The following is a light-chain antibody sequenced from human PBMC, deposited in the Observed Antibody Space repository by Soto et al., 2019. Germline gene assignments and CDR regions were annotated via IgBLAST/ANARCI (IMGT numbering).Light chain of an antibody. CDR2: GAS. CDR3: QQYDKWPPWT. CDR1: QTVSSN. V-gene: IGKV3-15*01. Sequence: EIVMTQSPATLSVSPGERSTLSCMASQTVSSNLAWYQHKPGQAPRLLIYGASTRAAGIPARFSGSGSGTEFTLTISSLQSEDFAVYYCQQYDKWPPWTFGQGTQVEIK. J-gene: IGKJ1*01.